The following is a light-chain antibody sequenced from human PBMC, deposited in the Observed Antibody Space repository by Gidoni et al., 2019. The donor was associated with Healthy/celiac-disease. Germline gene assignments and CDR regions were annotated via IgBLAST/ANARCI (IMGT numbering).Light chain of an antibody. Sequence: NFMLTQPHSVSESPWKTVTIPCTRSSGSIASTYVQWYQQRPGSAPTTVIYEDNQRPSGVPDRFSGSIDSSSNSPSLTISGLKTEDEADYYCQSYDSSNHVVFGGGTKLTVL. CDR2: EDN. J-gene: IGLJ2*01. CDR3: QSYDSSNHVV. CDR1: SGSIASTY. V-gene: IGLV6-57*04.